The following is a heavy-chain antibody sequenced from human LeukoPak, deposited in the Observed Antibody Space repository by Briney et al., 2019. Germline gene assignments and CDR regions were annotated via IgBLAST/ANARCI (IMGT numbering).Heavy chain of an antibody. CDR1: GGTFSSYA. J-gene: IGHJ1*01. CDR3: ASTYCSSTSCYEYFQH. Sequence: GASVKVSCKASGGTFSSYAISWVRQAPGQGLEWMGGIIPIFGTANYAQKFQGRVTITAGESTSTAYMELSSLRSEDTAVYYCASTYCSSTSCYEYFQHWGQGTLVTVSS. V-gene: IGHV1-69*13. CDR2: IIPIFGTA. D-gene: IGHD2-2*01.